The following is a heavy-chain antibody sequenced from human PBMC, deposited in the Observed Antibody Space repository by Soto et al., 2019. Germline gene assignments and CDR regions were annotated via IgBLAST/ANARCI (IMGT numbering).Heavy chain of an antibody. D-gene: IGHD2-2*01. V-gene: IGHV4-39*01. CDR3: ARHARYQPLGTDY. CDR2: IYYSGYT. Sequence: QLQLQESGPGLVKPSETLSLTCSVSGDSFSSSSYYWGWIRQPPGKGLEWIGSIYYSGYTYSNPSLRSRVTFSVDTSKNQFSLKLSSVTAADTAVYYCARHARYQPLGTDYWGQGTLVTVSS. CDR1: GDSFSSSSYY. J-gene: IGHJ4*02.